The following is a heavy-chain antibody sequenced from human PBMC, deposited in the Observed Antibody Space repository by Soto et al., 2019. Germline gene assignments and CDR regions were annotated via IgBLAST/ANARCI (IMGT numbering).Heavy chain of an antibody. Sequence: QVQLQQWGAGLLKPSETLSLTCAVYGGSFSGYYWSWIRQPPGKGLEWIGEINHSGSTNYNPSLKSRVTISVDTSKNQFSLKLSSVTAADTAVYYCARGRVHLWFGELFSRRFDPWGQGTLVTVSS. CDR3: ARGRVHLWFGELFSRRFDP. J-gene: IGHJ5*02. CDR2: INHSGST. V-gene: IGHV4-34*01. CDR1: GGSFSGYY. D-gene: IGHD3-10*01.